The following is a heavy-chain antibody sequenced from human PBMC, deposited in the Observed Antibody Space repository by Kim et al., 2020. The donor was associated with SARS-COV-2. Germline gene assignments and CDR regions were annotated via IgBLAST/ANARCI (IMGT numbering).Heavy chain of an antibody. CDR2: ISYDGSNK. J-gene: IGHJ6*02. Sequence: GSLRLSCAASGFTFSSYGMHWVRQGPGKGLEWVAGISYDGSNKYYADSVKGRFTISRDNSKNTLYLQMNSLRAEDTAVYYCAKDIEGITMMVVVISYYYYGMDVWGQGTTVTVSS. CDR1: GFTFSSYG. D-gene: IGHD3-22*01. CDR3: AKDIEGITMMVVVISYYYYGMDV. V-gene: IGHV3-30*18.